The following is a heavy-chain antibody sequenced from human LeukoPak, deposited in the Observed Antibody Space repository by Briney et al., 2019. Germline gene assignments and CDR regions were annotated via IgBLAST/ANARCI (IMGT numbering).Heavy chain of an antibody. Sequence: GGSLRLSCAASGFTFNTYAMNWVRQAPGEGLEWVSGITSSGDNTYYADSVKGRFTISRDNSRNTLFLRMNSLRVEDTAVYYCAKSQSGYSSRASDYWGQGTLVTVSS. D-gene: IGHD6-13*01. V-gene: IGHV3-23*01. CDR2: ITSSGDNT. CDR1: GFTFNTYA. CDR3: AKSQSGYSSRASDY. J-gene: IGHJ4*02.